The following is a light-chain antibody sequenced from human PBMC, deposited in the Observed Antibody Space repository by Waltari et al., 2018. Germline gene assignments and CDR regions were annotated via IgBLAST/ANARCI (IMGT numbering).Light chain of an antibody. J-gene: IGKJ4*01. Sequence: EIVKTQSPAPLSVSSGERVTLSCKASQSIDNNLAWYQQKPGQAPRLLIYGASTRATGVPARFSGSGSGTEFTLTISSLQSEDCAVFYCQQYNRWPPLTFGGGTKVEIK. CDR2: GAS. V-gene: IGKV3-15*01. CDR1: QSIDNN. CDR3: QQYNRWPPLT.